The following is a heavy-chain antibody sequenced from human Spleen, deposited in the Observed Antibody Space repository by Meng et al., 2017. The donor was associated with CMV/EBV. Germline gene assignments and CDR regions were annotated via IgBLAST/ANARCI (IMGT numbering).Heavy chain of an antibody. CDR3: ARDGYSTPDYFDY. J-gene: IGHJ4*02. CDR2: ISAYTHNT. Sequence: SGYTFLNYGISWVRQAPGQGLEWMGWISAYTHNTYYPQKFQGRVTMTTDRSTSTAYMELRSLKSDDTAVYYCARDGYSTPDYFDYWGQGTLVTVSS. V-gene: IGHV1-18*01. D-gene: IGHD6-13*01. CDR1: GYTFLNYG.